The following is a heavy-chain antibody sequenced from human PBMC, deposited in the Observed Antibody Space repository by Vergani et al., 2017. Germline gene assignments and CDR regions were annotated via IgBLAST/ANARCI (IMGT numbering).Heavy chain of an antibody. CDR1: GGSISSYY. D-gene: IGHD6-13*01. CDR3: ASAYSSSWYPY. J-gene: IGHJ4*02. V-gene: IGHV4-59*01. Sequence: QVQLQESCPGLVKPSETLSLTCTVSGGSISSYYWSWIRQPPGKGLEWIGYIYYSGGTNYNPSLKSRVTISVDTSKNQFSLKLSSVTAADTAVYYCASAYSSSWYPYWGQGTLVTVSS. CDR2: IYYSGGT.